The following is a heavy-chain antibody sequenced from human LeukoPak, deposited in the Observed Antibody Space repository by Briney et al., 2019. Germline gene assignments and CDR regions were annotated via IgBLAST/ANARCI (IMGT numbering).Heavy chain of an antibody. D-gene: IGHD4-17*01. Sequence: PSETLSLTCTVSGYSISSGYYWGWIRQPPGKGLEWIGSIYHRGSTYYNPSLKSRVTISVDTSKNQFSLKLSSVTAADTAVYYCARDYGDYVDWFDPWGQGTLVTVSS. CDR1: GYSISSGYY. V-gene: IGHV4-38-2*02. J-gene: IGHJ5*02. CDR2: IYHRGST. CDR3: ARDYGDYVDWFDP.